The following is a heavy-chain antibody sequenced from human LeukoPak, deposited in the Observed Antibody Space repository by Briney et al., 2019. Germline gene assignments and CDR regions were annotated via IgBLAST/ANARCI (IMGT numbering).Heavy chain of an antibody. CDR3: AVFCSGGSCYSSSFDY. CDR1: GFTFSSYG. Sequence: GRSLRLSCAASGFTFSSYGMHWVRQAPGKGLEWVAVISYDGSNKYYADSVKGRFTISRDNSKNTLYLQMNSLRAEDTAVYYCAVFCSGGSCYSSSFDYWGQATLVTVSS. J-gene: IGHJ4*02. V-gene: IGHV3-30*03. D-gene: IGHD2-15*01. CDR2: ISYDGSNK.